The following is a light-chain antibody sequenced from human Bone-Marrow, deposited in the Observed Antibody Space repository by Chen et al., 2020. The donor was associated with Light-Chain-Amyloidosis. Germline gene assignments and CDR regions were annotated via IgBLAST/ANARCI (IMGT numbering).Light chain of an antibody. CDR2: RDT. J-gene: IGLJ2*01. Sequence: SYELTQPPSVSVSPGQTARITCSGDDLPTKYAYWYQQKPGQAPVLVIHRDTERPSGISERFSGPSSGTTATLTISGVQAEEEADYHCQSADSSGTYEVIFGGGTKLTVL. CDR1: DLPTKY. CDR3: QSADSSGTYEVI. V-gene: IGLV3-25*02.